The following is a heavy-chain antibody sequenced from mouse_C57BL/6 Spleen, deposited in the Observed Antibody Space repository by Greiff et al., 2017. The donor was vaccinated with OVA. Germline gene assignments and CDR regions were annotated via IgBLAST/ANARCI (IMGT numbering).Heavy chain of an antibody. CDR1: GFTFSDYG. Sequence: EVMLVESGGGLVKPGGSLKLSCAASGFTFSDYGMHWVRQAPEKGLEWVAYISSGSSTIYYADTVKGRFTISRDNAKNTLFLQMTSLRSEDTAMYYCAREGDYLYYAMDYWGQGTSVTVSS. CDR3: AREGDYLYYAMDY. D-gene: IGHD2-4*01. CDR2: ISSGSSTI. J-gene: IGHJ4*01. V-gene: IGHV5-17*01.